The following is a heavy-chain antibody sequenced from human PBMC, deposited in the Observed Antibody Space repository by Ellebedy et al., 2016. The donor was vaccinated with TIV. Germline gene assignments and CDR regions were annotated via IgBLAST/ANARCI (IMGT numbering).Heavy chain of an antibody. CDR2: VSPNSGDT. V-gene: IGHV1-2*02. D-gene: IGHD3-10*01. J-gene: IGHJ4*02. CDR3: ARQPRILWGTCLGF. CDR1: GYTFTTYY. Sequence: AASVKVSCKASGYTFTTYYIHWVRQAPGQGLEWMGWVSPNSGDTNYAQTFQGRVTMTRDTSISTAYMELSSLKVDDTAVYYCARQPRILWGTCLGFWGQGTLVTVSS.